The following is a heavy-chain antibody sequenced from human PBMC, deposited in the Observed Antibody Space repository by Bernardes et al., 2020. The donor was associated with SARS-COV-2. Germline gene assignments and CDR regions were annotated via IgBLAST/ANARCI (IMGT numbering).Heavy chain of an antibody. V-gene: IGHV3-11*06. Sequence: GSLRLSCAASGFTFSDYYMSWIRQAPGKGLEWVSYISSSSSYTNYADSVKGRFTISRDNAKNSLYLQMNSLRAEDTAVYYCARDSGITMVRGVIITGYYGMDVWGQGTTVTASS. J-gene: IGHJ6*02. CDR2: ISSSSSYT. CDR1: GFTFSDYY. D-gene: IGHD3-10*01. CDR3: ARDSGITMVRGVIITGYYGMDV.